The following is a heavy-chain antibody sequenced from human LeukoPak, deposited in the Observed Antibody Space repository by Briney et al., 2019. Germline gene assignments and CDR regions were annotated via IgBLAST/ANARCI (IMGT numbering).Heavy chain of an antibody. D-gene: IGHD2-2*01. V-gene: IGHV3-21*01. J-gene: IGHJ4*02. CDR3: ARVAGYCDSTSNCYSDY. CDR1: GFTFSIYT. CDR2: VSSSSSNI. Sequence: GGSLRLSCVASGFTFSIYTMNWVRQAPGKGLEWLSSVSSSSSNIYNADSVRGRFTISRDNAKNSLYLQMNSLRAEDTAVYYCARVAGYCDSTSNCYSDYWGQGTLVTVSS.